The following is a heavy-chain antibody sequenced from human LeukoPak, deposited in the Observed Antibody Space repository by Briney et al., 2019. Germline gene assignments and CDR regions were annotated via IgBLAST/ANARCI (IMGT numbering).Heavy chain of an antibody. J-gene: IGHJ4*02. D-gene: IGHD6-19*01. CDR1: RFTFSNYW. V-gene: IGHV3-7*05. Sequence: VGSLRLSCAASRFTFSNYWMSWVRQAPGRGLEWVAIINHDGSEKYYVDSVKGPFTISTDKAQYSLYLQMGSLRAADTAVYYCATASRSGPKAYWGQGTLVTVSS. CDR2: INHDGSEK. CDR3: ATASRSGPKAY.